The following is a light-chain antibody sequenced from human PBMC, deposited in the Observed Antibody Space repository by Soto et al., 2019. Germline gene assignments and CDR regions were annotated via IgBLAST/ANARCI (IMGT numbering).Light chain of an antibody. CDR1: QSFSNK. CDR2: DAS. J-gene: IGKJ5*01. Sequence: EIVMTQSPATLSVSPGGRATLSCRASQSFSNKLAWYQQKPGQAPRLLIYDASTRATGVPARFSGSGSGTEFTLTISSLQSEDFAVYYCQEYHNWPFTFGQGTRLEIK. V-gene: IGKV3D-15*01. CDR3: QEYHNWPFT.